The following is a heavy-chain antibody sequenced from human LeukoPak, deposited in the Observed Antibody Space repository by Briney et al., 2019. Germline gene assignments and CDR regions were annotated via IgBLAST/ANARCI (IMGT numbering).Heavy chain of an antibody. V-gene: IGHV3-73*01. D-gene: IGHD2-2*01. CDR1: GFTFSGSA. J-gene: IGHJ3*02. CDR2: IRSKANSYAT. CDR3: TKIVVVPAAGNAFDI. Sequence: GGSLRLSCAASGFTFSGSAMHWVRHASGKGLEWVGRIRSKANSYATSYAASVKGRFTISKDDSKNTAYLQINSLKTEDRAVYCCTKIVVVPAAGNAFDICGEGTMVTVSS.